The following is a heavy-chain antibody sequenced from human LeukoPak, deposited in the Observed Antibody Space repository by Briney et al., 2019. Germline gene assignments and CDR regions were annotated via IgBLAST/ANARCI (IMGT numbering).Heavy chain of an antibody. CDR1: GFTFSSYS. D-gene: IGHD6-19*01. V-gene: IGHV3-33*08. CDR3: ARDDYSSVYSY. Sequence: GGSLRLSCAASGFTFSSYSMNWVRQAPGKGLEWVAVIWYDGSNKYYADSVKGRFTISRDNSKNTLYLQMNSLRAEDTAVYYCARDDYSSVYSYWGQGTLVTVSS. CDR2: IWYDGSNK. J-gene: IGHJ4*02.